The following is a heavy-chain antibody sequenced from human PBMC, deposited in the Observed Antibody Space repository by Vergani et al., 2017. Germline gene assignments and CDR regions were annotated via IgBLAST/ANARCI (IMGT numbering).Heavy chain of an antibody. CDR1: GCSFNTYY. D-gene: IGHD5-24*01. CDR3: ARMATISWAFDY. J-gene: IGHJ4*02. CDR2: TYYSGST. V-gene: IGHV4-59*06. Sequence: HLYDSVPVLFNPSETLSLTCTVSGCSFNTYYWSWIRQSPGKGLEWIGYTYYSGSTYYNPSLKSRVTISVDTSKNQFSLKLSSVTAADTAVYYCARMATISWAFDYWGQGTLVTVSS.